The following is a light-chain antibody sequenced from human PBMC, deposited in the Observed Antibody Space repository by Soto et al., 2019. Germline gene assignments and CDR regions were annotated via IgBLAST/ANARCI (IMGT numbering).Light chain of an antibody. CDR1: SSDVGSYNI. CDR2: EGS. Sequence: QSALTQPASVSGSPGQSITISCTGTSSDVGSYNIVSWYQQHPVKAPKLMIYEGSKRPSGVSNRFSGFKSGNTASLTISGLQAEDEADYFCCSYAGSSTSVVFGGGTKLTVL. V-gene: IGLV2-23*01. CDR3: CSYAGSSTSVV. J-gene: IGLJ2*01.